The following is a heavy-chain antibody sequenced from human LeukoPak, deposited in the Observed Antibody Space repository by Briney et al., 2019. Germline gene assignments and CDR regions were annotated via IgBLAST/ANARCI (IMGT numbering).Heavy chain of an antibody. CDR2: IYSSGST. D-gene: IGHD6-6*01. CDR3: ARDGGLAPYSSSAPFDY. Sequence: PGGSLRLSCAASGFTVSTNYMSWVRQAPGKGLECVSVIYSSGSTYYADSVEGRFTIFRDNSKNTLYLQMNSLRAEDTAVYYCARDGGLAPYSSSAPFDYWGQGTLVTVSS. V-gene: IGHV3-66*03. CDR1: GFTVSTNY. J-gene: IGHJ4*02.